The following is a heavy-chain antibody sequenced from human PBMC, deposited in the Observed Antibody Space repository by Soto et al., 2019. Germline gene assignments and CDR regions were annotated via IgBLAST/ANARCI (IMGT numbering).Heavy chain of an antibody. CDR1: GFTFSSYG. J-gene: IGHJ4*02. CDR3: AKDGEYSGYDLDY. D-gene: IGHD5-12*01. CDR2: ISYDGSNK. Sequence: QVQLVESGGGVVQPGRSLRLSCAASGFTFSSYGMHWFRQDPGKGLEWVAVISYDGSNKYYADSVKGRFTIARDNSKNTLYLQMNSLRAEDTAVYYCAKDGEYSGYDLDYWGQGTLVTVSS. V-gene: IGHV3-30*18.